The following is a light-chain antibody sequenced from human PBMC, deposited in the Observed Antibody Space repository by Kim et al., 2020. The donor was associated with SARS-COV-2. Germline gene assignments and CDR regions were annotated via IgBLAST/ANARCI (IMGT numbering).Light chain of an antibody. CDR2: QDK. CDR3: QAWDSSTEV. V-gene: IGLV3-1*01. CDR1: KLGDRY. J-gene: IGLJ1*01. Sequence: SYELTQPPSVSVSPGQTASITCSGDKLGDRYTSXYQQRPGQSPVLVIYQDKKRPSGIPERFSGSNSGNTATLTITGTQALDEADYYCQAWDSSTEVFGSG.